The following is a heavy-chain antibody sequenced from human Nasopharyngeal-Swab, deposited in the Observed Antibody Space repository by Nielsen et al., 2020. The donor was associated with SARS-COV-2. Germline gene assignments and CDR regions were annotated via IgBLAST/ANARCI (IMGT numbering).Heavy chain of an antibody. V-gene: IGHV4-34*01. J-gene: IGHJ4*02. D-gene: IGHD6-13*01. CDR1: GGSFSGYY. CDR2: INHSGST. Sequence: SQTLSLTCAVYGGSFSGYYWSWIRQPPGKGLEWIGEINHSGSTNYNPSLKSRVTISVDTSKNHFSLKLSSVTAADTAVYYCARSLAAAGYDYWGQGTLVTVSS. CDR3: ARSLAAAGYDY.